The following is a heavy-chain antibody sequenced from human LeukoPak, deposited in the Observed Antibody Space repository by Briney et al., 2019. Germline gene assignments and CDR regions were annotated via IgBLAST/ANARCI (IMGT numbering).Heavy chain of an antibody. J-gene: IGHJ4*02. CDR2: ISWNSGSI. CDR1: GFTFDDYA. V-gene: IGHV3-9*01. CDR3: AKDGN. Sequence: GGSLRLSCAASGFTFDDYAMPWARQAPGKGLEWVSGISWNSGSIGYADSVKGRFTISRDNAKNSLYLQMNSLRAEDTALYYCAKDGNWGQGTLVTVSS.